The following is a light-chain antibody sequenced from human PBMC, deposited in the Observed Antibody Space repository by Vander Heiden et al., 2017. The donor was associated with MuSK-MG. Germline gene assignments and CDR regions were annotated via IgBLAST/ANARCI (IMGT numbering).Light chain of an antibody. Sequence: NFLPTQPHSVSESPGKTVTISCTPSSGSIASNHVQWYQQRPGSAPTTVIYEDNQRPAGVPDRFSGSIDSSSSSASLTISGLKTEDEADYYCQSYDSSNQVVFGGGTKLTVL. CDR3: QSYDSSNQVV. V-gene: IGLV6-57*04. CDR1: SGSIASNH. J-gene: IGLJ2*01. CDR2: EDN.